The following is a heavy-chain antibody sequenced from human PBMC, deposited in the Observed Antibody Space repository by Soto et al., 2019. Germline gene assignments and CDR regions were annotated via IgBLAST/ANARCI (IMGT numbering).Heavy chain of an antibody. V-gene: IGHV1-3*01. CDR2: INAGNGDS. J-gene: IGHJ4*02. CDR1: EYTFSSYT. Sequence: ASVKVSCKASEYTFSSYTLHWVRQAPGQRLEWMGWINAGNGDSKYSQKFQGRVSISRDTSASTASMELSSLASEDTAVYYCARELQGLYYFDYWGQGTLVTVSS. CDR3: ARELQGLYYFDY. D-gene: IGHD4-4*01.